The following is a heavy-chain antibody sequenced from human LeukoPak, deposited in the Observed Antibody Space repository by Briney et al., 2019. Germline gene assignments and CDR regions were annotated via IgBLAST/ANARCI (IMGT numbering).Heavy chain of an antibody. D-gene: IGHD3-10*01. J-gene: IGHJ5*02. V-gene: IGHV4-61*02. CDR2: IYTSGST. Sequence: PSETLSLTCTVSGGSISSGSYYWSWIRQPAGKGLEWIGRIYTSGSTNYNPSLKSRVTISVDTSKNQFSLKLSSVTAADTAVYYCAREAVGGSGSYSVDPWGQGTLVTASS. CDR3: AREAVGGSGSYSVDP. CDR1: GGSISSGSYY.